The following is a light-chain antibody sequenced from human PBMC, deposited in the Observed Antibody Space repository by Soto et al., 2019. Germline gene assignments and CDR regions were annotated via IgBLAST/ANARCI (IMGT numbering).Light chain of an antibody. CDR3: QAYGKNLGGGV. CDR2: GNT. J-gene: IGLJ3*02. CDR1: SSNIGAGYH. Sequence: QSVLTQPPSVSGAPGQTVTISCPGSSSNIGAGYHVHWYMQLPGKAPKLLIFGNTNRPSVVPDRFSGSRSGSSASLAISGRQAEDEADYYCQAYGKNLGGGVFGGGTKRTVL. V-gene: IGLV1-40*01.